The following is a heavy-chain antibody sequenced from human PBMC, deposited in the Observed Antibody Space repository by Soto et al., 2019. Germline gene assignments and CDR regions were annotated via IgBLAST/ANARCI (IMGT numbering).Heavy chain of an antibody. Sequence: QVQLVQSGAEVKKPGAPMKVSCKASGYAFTSYHINWVRQAPGQGLEWMGIINPSGGGTTYAQKFRGRVTMTSDTSTSTVYMELSSLRSEDTAVYFCAREVVVAIDDSPFYGMDVWGQATTVTVSS. J-gene: IGHJ6*02. D-gene: IGHD2-15*01. CDR2: INPSGGGT. CDR3: AREVVVAIDDSPFYGMDV. CDR1: GYAFTSYH. V-gene: IGHV1-46*01.